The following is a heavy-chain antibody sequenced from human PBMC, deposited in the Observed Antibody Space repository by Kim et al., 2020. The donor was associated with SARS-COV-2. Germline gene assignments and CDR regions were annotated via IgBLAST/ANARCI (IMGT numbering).Heavy chain of an antibody. J-gene: IGHJ5*02. V-gene: IGHV1-2*04. CDR2: INPNSGGT. CDR3: ARSRITMVRGAYNWFDH. CDR1: GYTFTGYY. Sequence: ASVKVSCKASGYTFTGYYMHWVRQAPGQGLEWMGWINPNSGGTNYAQKFQGWVTMTRDTSISTAYMELSRLRSDDTAVYYCARSRITMVRGAYNWFDHWGQGTLITVSS. D-gene: IGHD3-10*01.